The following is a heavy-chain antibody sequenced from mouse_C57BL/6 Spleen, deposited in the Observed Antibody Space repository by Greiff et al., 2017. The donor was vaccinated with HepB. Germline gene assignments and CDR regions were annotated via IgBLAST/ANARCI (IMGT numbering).Heavy chain of an antibody. V-gene: IGHV1-15*01. Sequence: VQLQQSGAELVRPGASVTLSCKASGYTFTDYEMHWVKQTPVHGLEWIGAIDPETGGTAYNQKFKGKAILTADKSASTAYMELRSLTSEDSAVYYCTRVGYYEDWGQGTTLTVSS. CDR3: TRVGYYED. CDR1: GYTFTDYE. D-gene: IGHD2-3*01. J-gene: IGHJ2*01. CDR2: IDPETGGT.